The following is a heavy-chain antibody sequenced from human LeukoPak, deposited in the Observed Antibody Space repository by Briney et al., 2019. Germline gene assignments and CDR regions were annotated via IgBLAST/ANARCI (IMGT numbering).Heavy chain of an antibody. V-gene: IGHV3-7*01. CDR1: GFTFSTYW. J-gene: IGHJ4*02. CDR3: ARDAAGNDY. D-gene: IGHD6-13*01. Sequence: GWSLRLSCPASGFTFSTYWMSWVRQAAGKELEEVADIKQAGSEKYCVDSVRGQFTITRDNAKNSLYLQMNSLRSEDTAMYYCARDAAGNDYWGQRTQVTVSS. CDR2: IKQAGSEK.